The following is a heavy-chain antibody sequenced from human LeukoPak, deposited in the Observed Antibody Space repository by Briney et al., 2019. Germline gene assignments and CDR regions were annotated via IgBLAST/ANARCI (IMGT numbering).Heavy chain of an antibody. CDR2: ISSSSSYI. CDR3: ARGEVVVVPAALDY. J-gene: IGHJ4*02. D-gene: IGHD2-2*01. Sequence: GGSLRLSCAAYGFTFSSYSMNWVRQAAGKGLEWVSSISSSSSYIYYADSVKGRFTISRDNAKNSLYLQMNSLGAEDTAVYYCARGEVVVVPAALDYWGQGTLVTVSS. CDR1: GFTFSSYS. V-gene: IGHV3-21*01.